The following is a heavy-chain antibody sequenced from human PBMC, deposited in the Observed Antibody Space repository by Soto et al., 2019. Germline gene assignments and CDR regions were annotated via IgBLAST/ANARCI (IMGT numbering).Heavy chain of an antibody. CDR1: GYTFTSYD. D-gene: IGHD4-17*01. Sequence: ASVKVSCKASGYTFTSYDINWVRQATGQGLEWMGWMNPNSGNTGYAQKFQGRVTMTRNTSISTAYMELSSLRSEDTAVYYCARVLGSGAYGDYVFRFDPWGQGTLVTVSS. J-gene: IGHJ5*02. CDR2: MNPNSGNT. V-gene: IGHV1-8*01. CDR3: ARVLGSGAYGDYVFRFDP.